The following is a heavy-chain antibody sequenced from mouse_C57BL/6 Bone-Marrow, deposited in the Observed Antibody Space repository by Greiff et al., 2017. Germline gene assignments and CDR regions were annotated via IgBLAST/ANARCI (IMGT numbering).Heavy chain of an antibody. D-gene: IGHD2-5*01. Sequence: VQLKESGPGLVKPSQSLSLTCSVTGYSITSGYYWNWIRQFPGNKLEWMGYISYDGSNNYNPSLKNRISITRDTSKNQFFLKLNSVTTEDTATYYCAFYSNYVGFAYWGRGTLVTVSA. CDR1: GYSITSGYY. CDR3: AFYSNYVGFAY. J-gene: IGHJ3*01. V-gene: IGHV3-6*01. CDR2: ISYDGSN.